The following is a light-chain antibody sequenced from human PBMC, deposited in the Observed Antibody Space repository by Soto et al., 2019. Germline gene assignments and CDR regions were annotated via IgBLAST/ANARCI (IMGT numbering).Light chain of an antibody. CDR1: QGISSY. CDR3: QQGGT. V-gene: IGKV1-9*01. J-gene: IGKJ3*01. Sequence: DIQLPQPPSFLSASVGDRVTITCRARQGISSYLAWYQQKPGKAPKLLIYAASTLQSGVPSRFSGSGSGTEFTLTLSSLQPQDFATYDCQQGGTFGPGTKVDI. CDR2: AAS.